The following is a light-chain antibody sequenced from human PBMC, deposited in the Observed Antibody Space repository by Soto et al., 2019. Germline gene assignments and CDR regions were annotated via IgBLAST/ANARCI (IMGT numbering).Light chain of an antibody. Sequence: EIVLTQSPGTLSLSPGERATLSCRASQSVSSYLAWYQQKPGQAPRLLIYDASNRATGIPDRVSGSGAGTDFTLTISRLEPEDFAVYYCQQYGRSPITFGPGTRLEIK. V-gene: IGKV3-20*01. CDR3: QQYGRSPIT. CDR1: QSVSSY. CDR2: DAS. J-gene: IGKJ5*01.